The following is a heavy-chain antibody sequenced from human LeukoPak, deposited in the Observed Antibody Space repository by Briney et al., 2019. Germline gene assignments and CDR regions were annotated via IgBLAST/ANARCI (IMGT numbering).Heavy chain of an antibody. CDR3: VKDYSTIAAAANPLFDY. J-gene: IGHJ4*02. CDR2: ISGSGGST. CDR1: GFTFSSYA. V-gene: IGHV3-23*01. D-gene: IGHD6-13*01. Sequence: PGGSLRLSCAASGFTFSSYAMSWVRQAPGKGLEWVSAISGSGGSTYYADSVKGRFTISRDNSKNTLYLQMHSLRAEDTAVYYCVKDYSTIAAAANPLFDYWGQGALVTVSS.